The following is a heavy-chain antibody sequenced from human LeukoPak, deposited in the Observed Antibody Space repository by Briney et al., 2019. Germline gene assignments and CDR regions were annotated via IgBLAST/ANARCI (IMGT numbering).Heavy chain of an antibody. CDR3: TRREPSTTVTTWSRFVYTNWFDP. Sequence: SETLSLTCAVYGGSFSGYYWSWIRQPPGKGLEWIGEINHSGSTNYNPSLKSRVTISVDTSKNQFSLKLSSVTAADTAVYYCTRREPSTTVTTWSRFVYTNWFDPWGQGTLVTVSS. D-gene: IGHD4-17*01. V-gene: IGHV4-34*01. J-gene: IGHJ5*02. CDR1: GGSFSGYY. CDR2: INHSGST.